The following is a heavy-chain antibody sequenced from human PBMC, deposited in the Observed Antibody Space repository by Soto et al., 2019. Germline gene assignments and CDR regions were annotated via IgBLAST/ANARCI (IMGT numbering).Heavy chain of an antibody. Sequence: QVQLVESGGGVVQPGRSLRLSCAASGFTFSSYGMHWVRQAPGKGLEWVAVISYDGSNKYYADSVKGRFTISRDNSKNTLYVQMNSLRAEDTGVYYGGLGFSSSWARRYFDYWGQGTLVTVSS. V-gene: IGHV3-30*03. CDR1: GFTFSSYG. D-gene: IGHD6-13*01. J-gene: IGHJ4*02. CDR2: ISYDGSNK. CDR3: GLGFSSSWARRYFDY.